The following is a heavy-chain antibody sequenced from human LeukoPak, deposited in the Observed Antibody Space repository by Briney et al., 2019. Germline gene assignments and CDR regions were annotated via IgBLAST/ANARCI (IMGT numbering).Heavy chain of an antibody. CDR1: GFSLSTSGVG. CDR2: IYWNDDR. CDR3: AHRRHMLVGATADAFDI. Sequence: SGPTLVNPTQTLTLTCTFSGFSLSTSGVGVGWIRQPPGKALECLALIYWNDDRRYSPSLKSRLTITKDTSKNQVVLTMTNMDPVDTATYYCAHRRHMLVGATADAFDIWGQGTMVTVSS. D-gene: IGHD1-26*01. V-gene: IGHV2-5*01. J-gene: IGHJ3*02.